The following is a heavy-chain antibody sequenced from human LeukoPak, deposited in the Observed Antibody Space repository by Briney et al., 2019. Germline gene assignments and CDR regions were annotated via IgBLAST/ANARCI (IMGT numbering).Heavy chain of an antibody. Sequence: PGGSLRLSCAASGFTFSSYGMHWVRQAPGKGLEWVAVIWYDGSNKYYADSVKGRFTISRDNAKNSLYLQMNSLRAEDTAVYYCASDRYYDSSGSNAFDIWGQGTMVTVSS. CDR2: IWYDGSNK. V-gene: IGHV3-33*01. CDR3: ASDRYYDSSGSNAFDI. D-gene: IGHD3-22*01. J-gene: IGHJ3*02. CDR1: GFTFSSYG.